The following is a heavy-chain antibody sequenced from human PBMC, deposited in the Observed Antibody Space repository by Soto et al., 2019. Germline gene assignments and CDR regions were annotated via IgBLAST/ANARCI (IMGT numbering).Heavy chain of an antibody. CDR2: VKGKNDGGTT. V-gene: IGHV3-15*07. D-gene: IGHD2-15*01. CDR1: GFTFITAW. CDR3: AADLPGHGGGYEFDY. J-gene: IGHJ4*01. Sequence: GGSLRLSCAASGFTFITAWMNWVRQAPGRGLEWVGRVKGKNDGGTTDYAAPVKGRFTISRDDSKNTLYLQMNSLISEDTALYYCAADLPGHGGGYEFDYWGQGT.